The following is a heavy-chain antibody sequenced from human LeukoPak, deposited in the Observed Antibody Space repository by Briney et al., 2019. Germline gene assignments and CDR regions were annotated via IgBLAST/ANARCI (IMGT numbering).Heavy chain of an antibody. V-gene: IGHV3-66*01. Sequence: GGSLRLSCAASGFIVSSNYMSWVRQAPGKGLEWVSVIYSGGSTYYADSVRGRFTISRDNSKNTVYLQMNSLRAEDAAVYYCTREGDYYGLGIDVWGQGTTVTVSS. D-gene: IGHD3-10*01. CDR2: IYSGGST. CDR1: GFIVSSNY. CDR3: TREGDYYGLGIDV. J-gene: IGHJ6*02.